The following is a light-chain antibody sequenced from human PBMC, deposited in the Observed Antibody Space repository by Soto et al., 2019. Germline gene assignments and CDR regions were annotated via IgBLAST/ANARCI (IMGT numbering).Light chain of an antibody. Sequence: DIQMTQSPSTLSASVGDRVTITCRASRSISDWLAWYQQKPGKAPKLLIFDASSLKSGVPSRFSGSGSGTEFTLTISRLQPDDVATYYCQQYNTYLTWTFGQGTKVDIK. CDR2: DAS. CDR1: RSISDW. V-gene: IGKV1-5*01. CDR3: QQYNTYLTWT. J-gene: IGKJ1*01.